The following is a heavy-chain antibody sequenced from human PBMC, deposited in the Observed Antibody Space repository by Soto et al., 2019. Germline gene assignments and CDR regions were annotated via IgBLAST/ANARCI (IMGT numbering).Heavy chain of an antibody. CDR3: AKSRDYIWGSYRSAFDI. D-gene: IGHD3-16*02. Sequence: GGSLRLSCAASGGTFSSYAMSWVRQAPGKGLEWVSAISGSGGSTYYADSVKGRFTISRDNSKNTLYLQMNSLRAEDTAVYYCAKSRDYIWGSYRSAFDIWGQGTMVTVSS. CDR2: ISGSGGST. CDR1: GGTFSSYA. J-gene: IGHJ3*02. V-gene: IGHV3-23*01.